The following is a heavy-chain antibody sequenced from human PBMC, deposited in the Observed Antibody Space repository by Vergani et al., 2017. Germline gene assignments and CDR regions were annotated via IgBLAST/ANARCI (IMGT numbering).Heavy chain of an antibody. Sequence: EVQLVESGGGVVRPGGSLRLSCAASGFTFSSYSMNWVRQAPGKGLEWVSSISSSSSYIYYADSVKGRFTISRDNAKNSLYLQMNSLRAEDTAVYYCARELGYCSSTSCQTGHYYYGMDVWGQGTTVTVSS. J-gene: IGHJ6*02. D-gene: IGHD2-2*01. CDR1: GFTFSSYS. V-gene: IGHV3-21*01. CDR2: ISSSSSYI. CDR3: ARELGYCSSTSCQTGHYYYGMDV.